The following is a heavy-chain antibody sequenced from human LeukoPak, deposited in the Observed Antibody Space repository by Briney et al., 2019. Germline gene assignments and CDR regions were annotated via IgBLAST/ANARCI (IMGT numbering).Heavy chain of an antibody. Sequence: SETLSLTCTVSGGSISIISSSTYYWGWIRQAPGKGLEWIGSLYYDENSHYNPSLNSRATLSVDTSNNQFSLKLTSVTAADAAVYFCARQLPTAAADTRGYFDYWGQGTVVTVS. D-gene: IGHD6-25*01. CDR2: LYYDENS. CDR3: ARQLPTAAADTRGYFDY. CDR1: GGSISIISSSTYY. V-gene: IGHV4-39*01. J-gene: IGHJ4*02.